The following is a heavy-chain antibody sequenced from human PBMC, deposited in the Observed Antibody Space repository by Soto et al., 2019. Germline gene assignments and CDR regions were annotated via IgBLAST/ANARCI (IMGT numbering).Heavy chain of an antibody. D-gene: IGHD6-13*01. Sequence: QVQLVQSGAEVKKPGSSVKVSCKASGGTFSSYAISWVRQAPGQGLEWMGGISPIFGTANYAQKFQGRVTITADESTSTAYMELSSLRSEDTAVYYCARVAQIAAPRRSYFDYWGQGTLVTVSS. J-gene: IGHJ4*02. V-gene: IGHV1-69*12. CDR3: ARVAQIAAPRRSYFDY. CDR2: ISPIFGTA. CDR1: GGTFSSYA.